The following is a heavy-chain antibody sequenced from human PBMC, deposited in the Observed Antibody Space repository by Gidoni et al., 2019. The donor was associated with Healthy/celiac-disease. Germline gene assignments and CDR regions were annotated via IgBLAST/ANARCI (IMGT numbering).Heavy chain of an antibody. CDR2: ISYDGSNK. D-gene: IGHD2-2*01. CDR3: AKDLAVVVPAAIEQSVGYYYYGMDV. Sequence: QVQLVESGGGVVQPGRSLRLSCAASGFTFSSYGMHWVRQAPGKGLEWVAVISYDGSNKYYADSVKGRFTISRDKSKNTLYLQMNSLRAEDTAVYYCAKDLAVVVPAAIEQSVGYYYYGMDVWGQGTTVTVSS. V-gene: IGHV3-30*18. J-gene: IGHJ6*02. CDR1: GFTFSSYG.